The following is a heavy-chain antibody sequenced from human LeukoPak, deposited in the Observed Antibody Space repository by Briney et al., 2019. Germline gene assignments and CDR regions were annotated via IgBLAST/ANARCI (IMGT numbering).Heavy chain of an antibody. V-gene: IGHV3-7*01. D-gene: IGHD6-19*01. CDR3: ARDPSGYSSGWYGSKHDY. J-gene: IGHJ4*02. CDR2: IKQDGSEK. Sequence: GGSLRLSCAASGFTFSSYVMNWVRQAPGKGLEWVANIKQDGSEKYYVDSVKGRFTISRDNAKNSLHLQMNSLRAEDTAVYYCARDPSGYSSGWYGSKHDYWGQGTLVTVSS. CDR1: GFTFSSYV.